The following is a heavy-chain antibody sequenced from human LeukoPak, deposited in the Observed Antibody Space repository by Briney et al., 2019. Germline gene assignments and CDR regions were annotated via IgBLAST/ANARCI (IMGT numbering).Heavy chain of an antibody. Sequence: ASLRLCCAAVGFTFSCYAINFVRPAAGKRLELVSAISSTVSTTYYADSVKGRFTISRDNSMTTVYLQMNNLRAEETAGYYCARGRGGSASYYFDYWGQGTLVTVSS. V-gene: IGHV3-23*01. J-gene: IGHJ4*02. CDR3: ARGRGGSASYYFDY. D-gene: IGHD3-10*01. CDR2: ISSTVSTT. CDR1: GFTFSCYA.